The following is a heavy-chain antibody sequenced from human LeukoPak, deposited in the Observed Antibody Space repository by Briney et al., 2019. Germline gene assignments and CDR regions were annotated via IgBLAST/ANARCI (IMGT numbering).Heavy chain of an antibody. D-gene: IGHD3-22*01. CDR2: IYYTGST. J-gene: IGHJ4*02. V-gene: IGHV4-59*01. CDR3: ARVSYVDSSGAYTNYLDY. Sequence: SETLSLTCSVSGGSISNYYWSWIRQPPGKGLEWIGYIYYTGSTNYNPSIKGRVTISVDTSKNQFSLKLSSVTAADTAVYYCARVSYVDSSGAYTNYLDYWGQGTLVTVSS. CDR1: GGSISNYY.